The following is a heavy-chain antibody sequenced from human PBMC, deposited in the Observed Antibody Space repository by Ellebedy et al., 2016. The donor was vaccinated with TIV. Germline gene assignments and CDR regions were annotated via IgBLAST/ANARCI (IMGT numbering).Heavy chain of an antibody. CDR3: ARRYFDL. Sequence: GESLKISXAASGFTFSSYSMNWVRQAPGKGLEWVANIKQDGSQKYYVDSVKGRFTISRDNAKNSLYLQMNSLRAEDTAVYYCARRYFDLWGRGTLVTVSS. CDR1: GFTFSSYS. J-gene: IGHJ2*01. V-gene: IGHV3-7*01. CDR2: IKQDGSQK.